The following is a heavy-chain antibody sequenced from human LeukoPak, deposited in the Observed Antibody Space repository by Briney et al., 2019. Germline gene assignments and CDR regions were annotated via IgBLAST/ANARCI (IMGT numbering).Heavy chain of an antibody. V-gene: IGHV3-7*01. Sequence: GGSLRLSCAASGFTFRSYWMSWVRQAPGKGLEWVANINQGGSVKYYVDSVKGRFTISRDEAKKSLYVEMNSLRDEDTAVYYCARVGYSGWNLEYWGQGTLVTVSS. CDR2: INQGGSVK. D-gene: IGHD5-12*01. CDR3: ARVGYSGWNLEY. CDR1: GFTFRSYW. J-gene: IGHJ4*02.